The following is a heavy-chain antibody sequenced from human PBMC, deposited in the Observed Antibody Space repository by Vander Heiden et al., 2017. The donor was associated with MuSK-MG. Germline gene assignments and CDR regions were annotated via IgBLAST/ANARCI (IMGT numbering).Heavy chain of an antibody. CDR1: GSTFTDYF. Sequence: QVQLMQSGAEMKRPGASVKVSCKASGSTFTDYFIHWVRQAPGQGLEWVGIINPRGATTNYAQRFQGRVAVTRDTSTSTVYMELSSLTSEDTAIYYCARAYDVSGYYAGYWGQGTLVTVSS. CDR3: ARAYDVSGYYAGY. V-gene: IGHV1-46*01. D-gene: IGHD3-22*01. J-gene: IGHJ4*02. CDR2: INPRGATT.